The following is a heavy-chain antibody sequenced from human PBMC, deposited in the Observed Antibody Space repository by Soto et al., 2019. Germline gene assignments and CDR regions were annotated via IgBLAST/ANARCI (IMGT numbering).Heavy chain of an antibody. J-gene: IGHJ5*02. Sequence: GESLKISCSTSGYRFTSYWIAWVRQMPGKGLELMGIIFPSDSDTRYSPSFQGQVTISADRSTSTVFLQWASLKASDTAVYFCARKDKSGYFNWFDPWGQGTLVTVSS. V-gene: IGHV5-51*01. CDR3: ARKDKSGYFNWFDP. D-gene: IGHD3-22*01. CDR1: GYRFTSYW. CDR2: IFPSDSDT.